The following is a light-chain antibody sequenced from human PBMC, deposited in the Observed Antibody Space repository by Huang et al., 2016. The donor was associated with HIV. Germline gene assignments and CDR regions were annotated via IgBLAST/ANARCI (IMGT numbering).Light chain of an antibody. CDR1: QDISTW. Sequence: DIQMTQSPSSVSASVGDKVTITCRASQDISTWLAWYQQKPGKAPKLLIFAASRLHVAVPPRFSGTGSGTSFTLTITNLQPDDFATYYCQQSDRFPLTFGGGTRVDIK. J-gene: IGKJ4*01. V-gene: IGKV1-12*01. CDR2: AAS. CDR3: QQSDRFPLT.